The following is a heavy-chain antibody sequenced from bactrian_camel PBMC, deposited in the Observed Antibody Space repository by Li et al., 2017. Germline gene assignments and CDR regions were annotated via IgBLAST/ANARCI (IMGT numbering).Heavy chain of an antibody. CDR2: IDDYLST. CDR1: GYIIMDYC. J-gene: IGHJ4*01. CDR3: AIAPWGYCSSRKWAIDTNYNHWGQGRGGGSVVMPGSIRT. D-gene: IGHD6*01. Sequence: HVQLVESGGGAVQAGGSLTLSCVAPGYIIMDYCLAWFRQAPGKEYEGVASIDDYLSTNYADSVKGRFTISQDDDKNELYLQMDSLKSEDTAMYYCAIAPWGYCSSRKWAIDTNYNHWGQGRGGGSVVMPGSIRTGVRGPRSPSP. V-gene: IGHV3S1*01.